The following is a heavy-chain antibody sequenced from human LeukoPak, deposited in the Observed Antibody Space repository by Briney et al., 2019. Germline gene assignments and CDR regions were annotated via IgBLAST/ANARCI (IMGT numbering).Heavy chain of an antibody. Sequence: SVKVSCKASGRTFSSYAISWVRQAPGQGLEWMGRIIAILGMANYAQQMLGRVTITADKYRRTAYMELSSLRSEDTAVYYCASRYDSSSYYYGDDSFNIWGQGRIVTVSS. CDR2: IIAILGMA. D-gene: IGHD3-22*01. CDR3: ASRYDSSSYYYGDDSFNI. J-gene: IGHJ3*02. V-gene: IGHV1-69*04. CDR1: GRTFSSYA.